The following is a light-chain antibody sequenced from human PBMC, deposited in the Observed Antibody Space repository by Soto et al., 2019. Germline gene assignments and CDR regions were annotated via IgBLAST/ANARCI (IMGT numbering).Light chain of an antibody. CDR2: DAF. CDR1: QKIRNL. J-gene: IGKJ5*01. CDR3: QQYNTYAT. V-gene: IGKV1-5*01. Sequence: DIQLTQSPSTLSAAVGDSVTITCRASQKIRNLLAWYQQKPGKAPKPLIFDAFTLKTGVPSRFSGSGSGSEFNFTITGLQPDDFATYFCQQYNTYATFGQGTRLEIK.